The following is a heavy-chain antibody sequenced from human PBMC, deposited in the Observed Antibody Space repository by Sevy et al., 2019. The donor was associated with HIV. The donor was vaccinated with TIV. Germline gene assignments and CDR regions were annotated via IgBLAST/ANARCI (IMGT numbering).Heavy chain of an antibody. CDR2: ISSNGGST. CDR3: VKANYYDSSGYLPPLPGVFDI. J-gene: IGHJ3*02. Sequence: GGSLRLSCSASGFTFSSYAMHWVRQAPGKGLEYVSAISSNGGSTYYADSVKGRFTISRDNSKNTLYLHMSSLRAEDTAVYYSVKANYYDSSGYLPPLPGVFDIWGQGTMVTVSS. V-gene: IGHV3-64D*06. CDR1: GFTFSSYA. D-gene: IGHD3-22*01.